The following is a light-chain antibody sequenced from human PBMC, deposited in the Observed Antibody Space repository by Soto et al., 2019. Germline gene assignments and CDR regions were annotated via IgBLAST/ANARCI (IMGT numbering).Light chain of an antibody. V-gene: IGLV2-14*01. CDR3: QVWNSSSDPWV. J-gene: IGLJ3*02. CDR2: EVS. CDR1: SSDVGGYNY. Sequence: QSALTQPASVSGSPGQSITISCTGTSSDVGGYNYVSWYQQHPGKAPKLMIYEVSNRPSGVSNRFSGSKSGNTASLTISGLQAEDEADYYCQVWNSSSDPWVFGGGTKLTVL.